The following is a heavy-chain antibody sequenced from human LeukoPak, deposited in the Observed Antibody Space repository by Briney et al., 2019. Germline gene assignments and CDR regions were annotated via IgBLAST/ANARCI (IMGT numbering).Heavy chain of an antibody. V-gene: IGHV3-53*01. J-gene: IGHJ6*03. CDR2: LYSDYST. CDR3: ARRMTRDHFYMDV. Sequence: GGSLRLSCTVSGFTVSSNSMSWVRQAPGKGLEWVSVLYSDYSTYYADSVKGRFTISRDNSKNTLYLQMNSLRAEDTAVYYCARRMTRDHFYMDVWGKGTTVTISS. CDR1: GFTVSSNS.